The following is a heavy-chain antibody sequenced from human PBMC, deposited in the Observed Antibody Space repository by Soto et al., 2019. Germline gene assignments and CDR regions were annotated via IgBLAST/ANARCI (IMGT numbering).Heavy chain of an antibody. V-gene: IGHV3-23*01. J-gene: IGHJ3*02. CDR2: INSGGEST. D-gene: IGHD4-17*01. CDR1: CFNFISSA. CDR3: AHPRGYGVFYAVDI. Sequence: PAETLRLSCAASCFNFISSAMNWVRQAPWTGLESVSAINSGGESTFYAESVRGRVTASRDNSLNTLYLHMRSLSPEHTGVYYCAHPRGYGVFYAVDIWGQGTMVTVSS.